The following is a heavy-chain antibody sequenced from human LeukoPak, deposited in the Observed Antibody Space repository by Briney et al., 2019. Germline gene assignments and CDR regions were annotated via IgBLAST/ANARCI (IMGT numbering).Heavy chain of an antibody. J-gene: IGHJ5*02. CDR2: INPNSGGT. D-gene: IGHD3-22*01. CDR3: ARSYDSSGYLFDP. V-gene: IGHV1-2*02. Sequence: ASVKASCKASGYTFTSYDINWVRQATGQGLEWMGWINPNSGGTNYAQKFQGRVTMTRDTSISTAYMELSRLRSDDTAVYYCARSYDSSGYLFDPWGQGTLVTVSS. CDR1: GYTFTSYD.